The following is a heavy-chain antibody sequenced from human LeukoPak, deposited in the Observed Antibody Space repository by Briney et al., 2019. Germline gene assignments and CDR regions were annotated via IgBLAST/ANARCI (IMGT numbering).Heavy chain of an antibody. CDR3: ARLHGSGSYYNPSDY. Sequence: GGSLRLSCAASGFTFDDYGMSWVRHAPGKGLEWVSGINWNGGSTGYADSVKGRFTISRDNVKNSLYLQMNSLRAEDTALYYCARLHGSGSYYNPSDYWGQGTLVTVSS. CDR2: INWNGGST. CDR1: GFTFDDYG. J-gene: IGHJ4*02. V-gene: IGHV3-20*04. D-gene: IGHD3-10*01.